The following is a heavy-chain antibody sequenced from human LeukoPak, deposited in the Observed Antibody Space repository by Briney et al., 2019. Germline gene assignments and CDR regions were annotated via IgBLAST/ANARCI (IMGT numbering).Heavy chain of an antibody. J-gene: IGHJ4*02. CDR3: ARGVFDIVVVPAASPFDY. D-gene: IGHD2-2*01. Sequence: ASVKVSCKASGYTFTSYDINWVRQATGQGLEWMGWLNPTSGNTGCAQKFQGRVTMTRNTSISTAYMELSSLRSDDTAVYYCARGVFDIVVVPAASPFDYWGQGTLVTVSS. V-gene: IGHV1-8*01. CDR2: LNPTSGNT. CDR1: GYTFTSYD.